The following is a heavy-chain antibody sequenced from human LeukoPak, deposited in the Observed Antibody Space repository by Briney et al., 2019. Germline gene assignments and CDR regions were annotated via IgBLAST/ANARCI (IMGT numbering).Heavy chain of an antibody. J-gene: IGHJ4*02. D-gene: IGHD5-24*01. CDR1: GYTFTSNY. CDR2: IYPRDGST. CDR3: ARGFPQMASYLGFDY. Sequence: ASVKVSCKASGYTFTSNYIHWVRQAPGQGLEWMGMIYPRDGSTSHAQKFQGRVTMTRDTSTSTVYMELSSLRSEDTAVYYCARGFPQMASYLGFDYWGQGTLVTVSS. V-gene: IGHV1-46*01.